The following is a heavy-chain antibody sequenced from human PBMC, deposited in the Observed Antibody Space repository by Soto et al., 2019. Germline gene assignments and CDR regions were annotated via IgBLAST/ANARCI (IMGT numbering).Heavy chain of an antibody. CDR1: GGSISGYY. CDR2: INHSGST. J-gene: IGHJ4*02. CDR3: ARGGRYFDWLLSGYFDY. Sequence: SQTLSLTCTVSGGSISGYYWSWIRQPPGKGLEWIGEINHSGSTNYNPSLKSRVTISVDTSKNQFSLKLSSVTAADTAVYYCARGGRYFDWLLSGYFDYWGQGTLVTVSS. V-gene: IGHV4-34*01. D-gene: IGHD3-9*01.